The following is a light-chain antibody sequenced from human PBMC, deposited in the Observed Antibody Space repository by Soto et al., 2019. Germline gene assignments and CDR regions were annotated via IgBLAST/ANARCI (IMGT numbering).Light chain of an antibody. Sequence: DIQLTQSPSFLSASVGDRVTITCRASQGISSYLVWYQQKPGKAPKLLIYAASTLQSGVPSRFSGSGSGTDFTLTVSSLQPEDFATYYCLQLNSYPLTFGGGTKVEIK. CDR2: AAS. V-gene: IGKV1-9*01. CDR3: LQLNSYPLT. CDR1: QGISSY. J-gene: IGKJ4*01.